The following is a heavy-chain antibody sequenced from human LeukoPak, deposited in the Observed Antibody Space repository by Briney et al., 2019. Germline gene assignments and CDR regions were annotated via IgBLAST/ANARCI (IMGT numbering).Heavy chain of an antibody. CDR2: ISYDGNNK. CDR1: GFFLSSYA. CDR3: ARDSGSGWSYFDY. V-gene: IGHV3-30-3*01. J-gene: IGHJ4*02. D-gene: IGHD6-19*01. Sequence: PGRSLRLSCAASGFFLSSYAMHWVRQAPGKGLEWVAVISYDGNNKYYTDSVRGRFTISRDNSKNTVYLQMNTLRGEDTAVYYCARDSGSGWSYFDYWGQGTLVTVSS.